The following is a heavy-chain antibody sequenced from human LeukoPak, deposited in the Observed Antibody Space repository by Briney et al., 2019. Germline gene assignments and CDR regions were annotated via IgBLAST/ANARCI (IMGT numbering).Heavy chain of an antibody. J-gene: IGHJ6*02. CDR2: IHSDGSTT. CDR1: GITVSKYW. Sequence: QPGGSLRLSCAVSGITVSKYWMHWVRQVPGKGLVWVSRIHSDGSTTDYADSVKGRFTITRDSAKNTLYLEMNSLRVEDTAAYYCTRDANHYGGMDVWGQGTTVTVSS. CDR3: TRDANHYGGMDV. V-gene: IGHV3-74*01.